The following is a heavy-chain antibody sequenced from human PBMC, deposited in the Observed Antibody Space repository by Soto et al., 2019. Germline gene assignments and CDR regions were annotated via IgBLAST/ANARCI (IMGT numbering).Heavy chain of an antibody. D-gene: IGHD2-15*01. V-gene: IGHV3-21*06. CDR3: ASYTPAAPPAPERDYGH. CDR1: PIISTSYT. J-gene: IGHJ2*01. CDR2: ISPNSDYI. Sequence: EGSLRLSCAASPIISTSYTMYWVNQAPRRWLECVSAISPNSDYIYTSDSVNGPFTISRDNAKYSLFLQTNILRPEDTAVYYCASYTPAAPPAPERDYGHWGRGTLVTV.